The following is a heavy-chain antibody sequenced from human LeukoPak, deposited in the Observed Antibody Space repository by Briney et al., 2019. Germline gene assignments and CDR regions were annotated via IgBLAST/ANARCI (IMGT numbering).Heavy chain of an antibody. J-gene: IGHJ4*02. Sequence: ASVKVSCKASGYTFTSYDINWVRQATGQGLEWMGWMNPNSANTGYAQKFRGRVTMTRNTSISTAYMELSSLTSEATAVYYCARRNKDDDNFRLVDYWGQGTLVTVSS. V-gene: IGHV1-8*01. D-gene: IGHD5-24*01. CDR1: GYTFTSYD. CDR3: ARRNKDDDNFRLVDY. CDR2: MNPNSANT.